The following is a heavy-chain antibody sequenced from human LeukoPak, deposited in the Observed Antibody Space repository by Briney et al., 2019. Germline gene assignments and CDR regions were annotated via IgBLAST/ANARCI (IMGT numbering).Heavy chain of an antibody. CDR2: ISSSSSFI. Sequence: GGSLRLSCAASGFTFSSYSMNWVRQAPGKGLEWVSSISSSSSFIYYADSLKGRFTISRDNAKNSLYLQVNSLRAEDTAVYYCARDTSWSDYWGQGTLVTVSS. D-gene: IGHD2-8*01. CDR1: GFTFSSYS. CDR3: ARDTSWSDY. J-gene: IGHJ4*02. V-gene: IGHV3-21*01.